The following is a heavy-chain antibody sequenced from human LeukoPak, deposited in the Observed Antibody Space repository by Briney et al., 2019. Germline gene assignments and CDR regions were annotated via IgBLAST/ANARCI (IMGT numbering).Heavy chain of an antibody. Sequence: GASVKVSCKASGYTFTSSDINWVRQAPGQGLEWMGWISAYNGNTNYAQKLQGRVTMTTDTSTSTAYMELRCLRSDDTAVYYCARDTHMDVWGKGTTVTVSS. CDR2: ISAYNGNT. V-gene: IGHV1-18*01. J-gene: IGHJ6*03. D-gene: IGHD2-15*01. CDR1: GYTFTSSD. CDR3: ARDTHMDV.